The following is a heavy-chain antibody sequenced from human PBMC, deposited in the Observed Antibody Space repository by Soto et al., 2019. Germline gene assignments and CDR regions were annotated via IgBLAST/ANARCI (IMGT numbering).Heavy chain of an antibody. D-gene: IGHD3-10*01. CDR2: INPNSGGT. Sequence: QVQLVQSGAEVKKPGASVKVSCKASGYTFTGYYMHWVRQAPGQGLEWMGWINPNSGGTNYAQKFQGWVTMTRDTSISTAYMELSRLRSDDTAVYYCARDYGTIVRGVGGMDVWGQGTTVTVSS. J-gene: IGHJ6*02. CDR1: GYTFTGYY. V-gene: IGHV1-2*04. CDR3: ARDYGTIVRGVGGMDV.